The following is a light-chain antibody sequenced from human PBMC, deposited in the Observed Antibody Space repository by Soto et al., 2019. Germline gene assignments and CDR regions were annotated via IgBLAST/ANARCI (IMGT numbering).Light chain of an antibody. Sequence: EIVLTQSPGTLSLSPGDGATLSCRASQSVSSGYLAWYQQKPGQAPRLLIYGASRRAGGIPDRFSGSGSGTDFTLTISRLEPEDFAVYYCQQHGTSPITFGQGTRLEIK. CDR3: QQHGTSPIT. CDR2: GAS. V-gene: IGKV3-20*01. CDR1: QSVSSGY. J-gene: IGKJ5*01.